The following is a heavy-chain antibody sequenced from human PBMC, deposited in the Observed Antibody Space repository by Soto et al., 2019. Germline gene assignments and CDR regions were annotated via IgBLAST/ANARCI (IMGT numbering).Heavy chain of an antibody. CDR1: GYTFTSYA. J-gene: IGHJ6*02. Sequence: ASVKVSCKASGYTFTSYAMHWVRQAPGQRLEWMGWINAGNGNTKYSQKFQGRVTITRDTSASTAYMELSSLRSEDTAVYYCARDDIVLMVYAITLPLWGMDVWGQGGTVTVSS. D-gene: IGHD2-8*01. CDR2: INAGNGNT. V-gene: IGHV1-3*01. CDR3: ARDDIVLMVYAITLPLWGMDV.